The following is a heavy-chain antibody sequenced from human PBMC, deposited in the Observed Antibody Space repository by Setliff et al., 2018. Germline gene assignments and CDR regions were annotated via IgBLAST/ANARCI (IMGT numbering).Heavy chain of an antibody. CDR2: INDSGST. Sequence: SETLSLTCAVSGYSIAGGDYYWTWIREHPGKGLEWIGSINDSGSTYYNPSLKSRVTISVDTSKNQFSLKLSSVTAADTAVYYCARGRYWFAPNWFDPWGQGTLVTVSS. D-gene: IGHD2-21*01. CDR3: ARGRYWFAPNWFDP. J-gene: IGHJ5*02. V-gene: IGHV4-31*02. CDR1: GYSIAGGDYY.